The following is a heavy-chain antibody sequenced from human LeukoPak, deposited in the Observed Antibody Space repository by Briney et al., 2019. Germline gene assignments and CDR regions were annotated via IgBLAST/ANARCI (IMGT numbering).Heavy chain of an antibody. J-gene: IGHJ4*02. CDR3: ARATPNSYGYSY. CDR1: GFTFSSYG. Sequence: GGSLRLSCAASGFTFSSYGMHWVRQAPGKGLEWEAVISYDGSNKYYADSVKGRFTISRDNSKNTLYLQMNSLRAEDTAVYYCARATPNSYGYSYWGQGTLVTVSS. CDR2: ISYDGSNK. D-gene: IGHD5-18*01. V-gene: IGHV3-30*03.